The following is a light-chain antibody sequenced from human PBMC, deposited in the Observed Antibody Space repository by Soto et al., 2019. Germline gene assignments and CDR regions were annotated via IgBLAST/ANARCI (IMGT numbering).Light chain of an antibody. Sequence: QSVLTQPPSASGTPGQTITISCSGSNSNIGSHTVNWYQHLPGTAPKLLIYSNDQRPSDVPDRFSGSKSGTSASLAIYGLQSEDEADYYCSAWDDSLYLVFGEGTKLTVL. V-gene: IGLV1-44*01. J-gene: IGLJ3*02. CDR1: NSNIGSHT. CDR3: SAWDDSLYLV. CDR2: SND.